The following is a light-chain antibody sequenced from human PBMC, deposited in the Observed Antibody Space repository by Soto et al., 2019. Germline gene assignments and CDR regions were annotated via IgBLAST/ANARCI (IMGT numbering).Light chain of an antibody. Sequence: QSVLTQPASLSWSPGQSITISCTGTSSDVGGYNYVSWYQQHPGKAPKLMIYDVSNRPSGVSNRFSGSKSGNTASLTISGLQAEDEADYYCSSYTSSSTLYVFGTGTKVTVL. CDR2: DVS. V-gene: IGLV2-14*01. J-gene: IGLJ1*01. CDR3: SSYTSSSTLYV. CDR1: SSDVGGYNY.